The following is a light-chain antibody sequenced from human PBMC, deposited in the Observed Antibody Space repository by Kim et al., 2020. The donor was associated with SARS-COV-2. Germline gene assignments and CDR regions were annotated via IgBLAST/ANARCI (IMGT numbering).Light chain of an antibody. CDR3: MQALQTQ. CDR2: LGS. Sequence: DIVMTQSPLSLPVTPGEPASISCRSSQSLLHSNGYNYLDWYLQKPGQSPQLLIYLGSNRVSGVPDRFSGSGSGTDFTLKISRVEAEDVGVYYCMQALQTQFGQGTKVDIK. V-gene: IGKV2-28*01. J-gene: IGKJ1*01. CDR1: QSLLHSNGYNY.